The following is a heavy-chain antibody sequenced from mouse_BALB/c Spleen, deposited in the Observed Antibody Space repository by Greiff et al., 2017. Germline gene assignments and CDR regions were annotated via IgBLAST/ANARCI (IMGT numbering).Heavy chain of an antibody. D-gene: IGHD1-1*01. J-gene: IGHJ4*01. CDR2: ISSGSSTI. V-gene: IGHV5-17*02. CDR3: ARAPSTVVARGYAMDY. Sequence: EVKLVESGGGLVQPGGSRKLSCAASGFTFSSFGMHWVRQAPEKGLEWVAYISSGSSTIYYADTVKGRFTISRDNPKNTLFLQMTSLRSEDTAMYYCARAPSTVVARGYAMDYWGQGTSVTVSS. CDR1: GFTFSSFG.